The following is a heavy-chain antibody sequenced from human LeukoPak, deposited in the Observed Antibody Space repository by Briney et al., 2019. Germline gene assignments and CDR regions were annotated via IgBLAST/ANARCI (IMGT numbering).Heavy chain of an antibody. Sequence: GGSLRLSCAASGFTFSSYAMSWVRQAPGKGLEWVSAISGSGGSTYYADSVKGRFTISRDNSKNTLYLQINSLRAEDTAVYYCAKEGSYYDFWSGSDSWGQGTLITVSS. J-gene: IGHJ4*02. CDR3: AKEGSYYDFWSGSDS. D-gene: IGHD3-3*01. CDR1: GFTFSSYA. V-gene: IGHV3-23*01. CDR2: ISGSGGST.